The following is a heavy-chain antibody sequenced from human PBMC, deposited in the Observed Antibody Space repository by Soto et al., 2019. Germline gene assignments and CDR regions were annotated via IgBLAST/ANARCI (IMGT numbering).Heavy chain of an antibody. CDR1: GYTFSNFG. V-gene: IGHV1-18*01. CDR2: ISINNGNT. J-gene: IGHJ6*03. D-gene: IGHD2-8*01. Sequence: QVQLVQSGPEVRQPGASVKVSCKASGYTFSNFGVAWVRQAPGKGLEWMAWISINNGNTNYAQRFQGRMTITTDTSTSTAYMELRRLRSDATAVYFCSRLQHWTDGVNYYNYMDVWGKGATVTVS. CDR3: SRLQHWTDGVNYYNYMDV.